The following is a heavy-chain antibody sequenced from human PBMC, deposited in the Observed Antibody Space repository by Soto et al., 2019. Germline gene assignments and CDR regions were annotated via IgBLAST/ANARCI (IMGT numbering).Heavy chain of an antibody. V-gene: IGHV4-39*02. CDR2: IFFTGNT. D-gene: IGHD3-9*01. J-gene: IGHJ4*02. Sequence: SETLSLTCTVSGGSISRLSYYWGWIRQPPGKGLEWIGSIFFTGNTYYNPSLESRVAISVDTSRNHFSLTVNSVTAGDTAVYYCAKTETFNGYYNAFDYWGQGTRVTVSS. CDR1: GGSISRLSYY. CDR3: AKTETFNGYYNAFDY.